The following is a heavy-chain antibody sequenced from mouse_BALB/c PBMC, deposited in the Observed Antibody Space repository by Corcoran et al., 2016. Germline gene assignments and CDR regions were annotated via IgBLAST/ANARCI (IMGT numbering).Heavy chain of an antibody. V-gene: IGHV9-1*02. CDR1: GYTFTNYG. Sequence: QIQLVQSGPVLKKPGETVKISCKASGYTFTNYGMNWVKQAPGKGLKWMGWINTYTGEPTYADDFKGRFAFSLETSASTAYLQINNLKNEDMATYFCARDYDYDGGFDYWGQGTTLTVSS. CDR3: ARDYDYDGGFDY. CDR2: INTYTGEP. J-gene: IGHJ2*01. D-gene: IGHD2-4*01.